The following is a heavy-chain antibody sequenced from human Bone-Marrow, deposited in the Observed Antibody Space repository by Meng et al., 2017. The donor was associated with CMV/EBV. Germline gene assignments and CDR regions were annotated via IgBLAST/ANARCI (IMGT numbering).Heavy chain of an antibody. Sequence: GGSLRLSCAASGLSFTTYTMHWVRQAQGKGLEWLALIYYDLSSIFYTDSVKGRCTISRDNSKNTLYLQMNSLRAEDTAVYYCAKDLLRFLESVYGMDVWGQGTTVTVSS. D-gene: IGHD3-3*01. CDR3: AKDLLRFLESVYGMDV. CDR1: GLSFTTYT. V-gene: IGHV3-30*04. CDR2: IYYDLSSI. J-gene: IGHJ6*02.